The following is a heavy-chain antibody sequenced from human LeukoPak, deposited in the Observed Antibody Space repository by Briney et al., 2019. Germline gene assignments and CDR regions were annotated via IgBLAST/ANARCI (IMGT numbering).Heavy chain of an antibody. CDR1: GGSISSYY. D-gene: IGHD1-26*01. V-gene: IGHV4-59*01. CDR3: ARLILLSGSYYFDY. Sequence: SETLSLTCTVSGGSISSYYWSWIRQPPGKGPEWIGFLSSSGSTNYHPSLKSRVTISVDSSKNQFSLRLSSVTAADTAVYYCARLILLSGSYYFDYWGQGTLVTVSS. CDR2: LSSSGST. J-gene: IGHJ4*02.